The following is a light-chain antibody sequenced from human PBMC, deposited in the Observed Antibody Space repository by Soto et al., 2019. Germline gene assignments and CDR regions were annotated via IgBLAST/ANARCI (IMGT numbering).Light chain of an antibody. CDR3: QHHGTAPQNT. CDR2: AAS. Sequence: EIVLTQSPGTLSLSPGERATLSCRASQSLTNSYLAWYQQKPGQAPRLLIYAASSRATGIPDRFSGSVSGTNFSHSNSRLEHEDFAVYCCQHHGTAPQNTFGQGTKLEIK. V-gene: IGKV3-20*01. J-gene: IGKJ2*01. CDR1: QSLTNSY.